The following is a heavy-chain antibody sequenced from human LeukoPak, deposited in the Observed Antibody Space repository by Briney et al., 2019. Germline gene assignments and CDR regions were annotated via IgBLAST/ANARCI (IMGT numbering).Heavy chain of an antibody. V-gene: IGHV4-39*01. J-gene: IGHJ3*02. CDR2: IYYSGST. D-gene: IGHD3-22*01. Sequence: PSETLSLTCTVSGGSISSSSYYWGWIRQPPGKGLEWIGSIYYSGSTYYNPSLKSRVTISVDTSKNQFSLKLSSVTAADTAVYYCARHRMYYYDSSGRGVADAFDIWGQGTMVTVSS. CDR3: ARHRMYYYDSSGRGVADAFDI. CDR1: GGSISSSSYY.